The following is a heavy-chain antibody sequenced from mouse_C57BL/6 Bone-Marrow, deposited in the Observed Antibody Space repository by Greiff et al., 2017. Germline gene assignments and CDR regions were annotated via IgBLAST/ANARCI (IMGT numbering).Heavy chain of an antibody. CDR3: ARLRYPPYAMDY. D-gene: IGHD1-1*01. Sequence: EVMLVESGAELVKPGASVKLSCTASGFNIKDYYMHWVKQRTEQGLEWIGRIAPEDGETKYAPKFQGKATITADTSSNTAYLQLSSLTSEDTAVYYCARLRYPPYAMDYWGQGTSVTVSS. CDR1: GFNIKDYY. J-gene: IGHJ4*01. CDR2: IAPEDGET. V-gene: IGHV14-2*01.